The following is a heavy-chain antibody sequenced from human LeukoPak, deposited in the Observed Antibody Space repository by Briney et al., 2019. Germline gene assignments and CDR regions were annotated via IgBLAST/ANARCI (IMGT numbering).Heavy chain of an antibody. CDR3: ARDRMVRGVNPGY. Sequence: ASVKVSCKASGYTFTGYYMHWVRQAPGQGLEWMGRINPNSGGTNYAQKFQGRVTMTRDTSISTAYMELSRLRSDDTAVYYCARDRMVRGVNPGYWGQGTLVTVSS. CDR2: INPNSGGT. V-gene: IGHV1-2*06. D-gene: IGHD3-10*01. J-gene: IGHJ4*02. CDR1: GYTFTGYY.